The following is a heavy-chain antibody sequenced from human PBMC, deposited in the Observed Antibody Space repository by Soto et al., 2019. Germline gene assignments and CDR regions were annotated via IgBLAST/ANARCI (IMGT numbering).Heavy chain of an antibody. CDR3: ARDTYYGSGTFNYFDY. J-gene: IGHJ4*02. D-gene: IGHD3-10*01. CDR1: GYTFTKYA. Sequence: ASVKVSCKASGYTFTKYARHWVRQAPGQRLEWMGSITAGKGDTKYSQSFQGRVTITRDTSTSTADMELSSLTSEDTALYYCARDTYYGSGTFNYFDYWGQGALVTVSS. CDR2: ITAGKGDT. V-gene: IGHV1-3*01.